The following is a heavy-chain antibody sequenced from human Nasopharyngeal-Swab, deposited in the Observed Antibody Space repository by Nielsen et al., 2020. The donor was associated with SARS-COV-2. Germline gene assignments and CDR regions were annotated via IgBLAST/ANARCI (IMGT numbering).Heavy chain of an antibody. CDR2: ISGSGGST. J-gene: IGHJ3*02. CDR1: GFTFSSYA. Sequence: GESLKISCAASGFTFSSYAMSWVRQAPGKGLGWVSAISGSGGSTYYADSVKGRFTISRDNSKNTLYLQMNSLRAEDTAVYYCAKDGMVRGAFDIWGQGTMVTVSS. CDR3: AKDGMVRGAFDI. D-gene: IGHD5-18*01. V-gene: IGHV3-23*01.